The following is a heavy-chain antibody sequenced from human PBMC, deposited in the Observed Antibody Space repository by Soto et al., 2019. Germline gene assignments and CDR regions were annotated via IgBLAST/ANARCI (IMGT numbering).Heavy chain of an antibody. CDR2: IYSSGST. Sequence: PSETLSLTCTVSSGSISNYYWSWIRQPPGKGLEYIGYIYSSGSTYYNPSLRSRVTMSVDTSKNQFSLKPTSVIAADTAVYYCARENYDGSGAPFPDYWGQGTLVTVSS. CDR1: SGSISNYY. D-gene: IGHD3-22*01. CDR3: ARENYDGSGAPFPDY. V-gene: IGHV4-59*01. J-gene: IGHJ4*02.